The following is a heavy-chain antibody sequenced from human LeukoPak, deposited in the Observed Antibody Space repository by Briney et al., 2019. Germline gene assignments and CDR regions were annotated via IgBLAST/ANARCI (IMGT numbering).Heavy chain of an antibody. Sequence: PGGSLRLSCAASGFTFSSYAMSWVRQAPGKGLEWVSAISGSGGSTYYADSVKGRFTISRDNSKNTLYLQMNSLRAEDTAVYYCAASPMAYSSSWYRDFQHWGQGTLVTVSS. CDR3: AASPMAYSSSWYRDFQH. D-gene: IGHD6-13*01. CDR2: ISGSGGST. J-gene: IGHJ1*01. CDR1: GFTFSSYA. V-gene: IGHV3-23*01.